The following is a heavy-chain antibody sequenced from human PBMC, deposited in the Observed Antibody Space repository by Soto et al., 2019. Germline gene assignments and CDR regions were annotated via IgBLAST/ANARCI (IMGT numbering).Heavy chain of an antibody. D-gene: IGHD4-17*01. CDR3: ATDSPTVTGLMYYYYGMEI. V-gene: IGHV1-24*01. Sequence: QVQLVQSGAEVKKPGASVKVSCKVSGYTLTELSMHWVRQAPGEGLEWRGGFEPDDGETIYAQKFQGRVTRTDDASTDTAYMEVDSVRSEDTAVYYWATDSPTVTGLMYYYYGMEICGQGTTVTRSS. CDR2: FEPDDGET. J-gene: IGHJ6*02. CDR1: GYTLTELS.